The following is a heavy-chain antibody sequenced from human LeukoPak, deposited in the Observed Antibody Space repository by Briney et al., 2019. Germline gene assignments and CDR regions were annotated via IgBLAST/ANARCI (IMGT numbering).Heavy chain of an antibody. V-gene: IGHV1-2*02. CDR1: GYTFTGYY. CDR2: INPNSGGT. J-gene: IGHJ5*02. D-gene: IGHD6-19*01. CDR3: ARAKLAIAVAGTSWFDP. Sequence: ASVKVSCKASGYTFTGYYMHWVRQAPGQGLEWMGWINPNSGGTNYAQKFQGRVTMTRDTSISTAYMELSRLRSDDTAVYYCARAKLAIAVAGTSWFDPWGQGTLVTVSS.